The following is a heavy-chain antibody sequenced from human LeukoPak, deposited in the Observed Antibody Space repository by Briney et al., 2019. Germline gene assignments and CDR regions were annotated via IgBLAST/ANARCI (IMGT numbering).Heavy chain of an antibody. V-gene: IGHV1-18*01. CDR1: GYTFTSYG. CDR3: ARDDLSPDYYDSSGLSDY. CDR2: ISAYNGNT. J-gene: IGHJ4*02. Sequence: ASVKVSCKASGYTFTSYGISWVRQAPGQGLEWIGWISAYNGNTNYAQKLQGRVTMTTDTSTSTAYMELRSLRSDDTAVYYCARDDLSPDYYDSSGLSDYWGQGTLVTVSS. D-gene: IGHD3-22*01.